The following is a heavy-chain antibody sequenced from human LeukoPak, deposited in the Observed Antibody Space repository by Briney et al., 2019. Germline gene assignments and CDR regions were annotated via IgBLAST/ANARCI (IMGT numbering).Heavy chain of an antibody. J-gene: IGHJ4*02. CDR3: ARHELAAPQYSSGWFDY. V-gene: IGHV4-39*01. D-gene: IGHD6-19*01. Sequence: SETLSLTCTVSGGSISSSSYYRGWIRQPPGKGLEWIGSIYYSGSTYYNPFLKSRVTISVDTSKNQFSLKLSSVTAADTAVYYCARHELAAPQYSSGWFDYWGQGTLVTVSS. CDR2: IYYSGST. CDR1: GGSISSSSYY.